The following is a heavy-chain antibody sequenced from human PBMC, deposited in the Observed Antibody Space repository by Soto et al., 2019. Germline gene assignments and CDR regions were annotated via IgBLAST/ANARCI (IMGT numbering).Heavy chain of an antibody. Sequence: ASVKVSCKASGGTFSSYAISWVRQAPGQGLEWMGGIIPIFGTANYAQKFQGRVTITADKSTSTAYMELSSLRSEDTAVYYCARVTSDIVGYFDYWGQGTLVTVSS. CDR2: IIPIFGTA. D-gene: IGHD5-12*01. J-gene: IGHJ4*02. CDR3: ARVTSDIVGYFDY. CDR1: GGTFSSYA. V-gene: IGHV1-69*06.